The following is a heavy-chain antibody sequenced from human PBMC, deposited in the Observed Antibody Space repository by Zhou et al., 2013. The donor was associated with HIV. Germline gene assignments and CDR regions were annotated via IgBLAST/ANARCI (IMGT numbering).Heavy chain of an antibody. Sequence: QVQLVQSGAEVKKPGSSVKVSCKASGGTFNIYSINWVRQAPGQALEWMGRVIPVLNIPNYAHKFEGRITLVADKSTNTAYMDLSSLRSEDTAIYYCARAQGDILTEGYFDYWGQGTLVTVSS. V-gene: IGHV1-69*04. CDR3: ARAQGDILTEGYFDY. J-gene: IGHJ4*02. D-gene: IGHD3-9*01. CDR1: GGTFNIYS. CDR2: VIPVLNIP.